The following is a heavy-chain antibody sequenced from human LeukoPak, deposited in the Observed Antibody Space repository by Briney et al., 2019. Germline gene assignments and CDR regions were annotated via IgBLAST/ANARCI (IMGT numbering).Heavy chain of an antibody. CDR3: TRGQFNVAAAGLASYYFDY. CDR1: GSTFSSFG. J-gene: IGHJ4*02. Sequence: GGSLRLSCAASGSTFSSFGMHWVRQAPDKGLEWVAVIWYDGSKEFYSDSVRGRVTISRDNSQNTLFLEMNSLNTGDTAVYYCTRGQFNVAAAGLASYYFDYWGPGTLVTVSS. CDR2: IWYDGSKE. D-gene: IGHD6-13*01. V-gene: IGHV3-33*01.